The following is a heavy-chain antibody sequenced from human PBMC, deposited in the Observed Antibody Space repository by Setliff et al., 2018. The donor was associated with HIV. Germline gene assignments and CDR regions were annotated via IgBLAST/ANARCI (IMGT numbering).Heavy chain of an antibody. Sequence: GGSLRLSCAASGFTFSSYAMSWVRQAPGKGLEWVSDVSGSGGSTYYADSVKGRFTISRDNAKNTLYLQMNSLRAEDTAVYYCAKASGSYYRGDAFDIWGQGTLVTVSS. CDR3: AKASGSYYRGDAFDI. D-gene: IGHD1-26*01. V-gene: IGHV3-23*01. J-gene: IGHJ4*02. CDR1: GFTFSSYA. CDR2: VSGSGGST.